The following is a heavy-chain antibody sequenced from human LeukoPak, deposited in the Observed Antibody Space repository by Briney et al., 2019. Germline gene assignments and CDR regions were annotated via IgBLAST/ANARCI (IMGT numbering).Heavy chain of an antibody. J-gene: IGHJ6*02. CDR3: ARDLPGYSYGYGDYYYYGMDV. CDR1: GYTFTSYG. Sequence: SVKVSCKASGYTFTSYGISWVRQAPGQGLEWMGGIIPIFGTANYAQKFQGRVTITADESTSTAYMELSSLRSEDTAVYYCARDLPGYSYGYGDYYYYGMDVWGQGTTVTVSS. CDR2: IIPIFGTA. D-gene: IGHD5-18*01. V-gene: IGHV1-69*13.